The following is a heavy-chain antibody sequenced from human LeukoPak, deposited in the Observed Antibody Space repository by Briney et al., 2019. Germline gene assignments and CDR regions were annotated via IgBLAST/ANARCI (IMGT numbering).Heavy chain of an antibody. CDR1: GASISSGDYL. J-gene: IGHJ6*03. V-gene: IGHV4-30-4*02. CDR2: IYYSGST. D-gene: IGHD4-23*01. Sequence: SETLSLTCTVSGASISSGDYLWSWIRQPPGMGLEWIGNIYYSGSTNYNASLKSRVTISIDTSKNQFSLKLSSVTAADTAVYYCGVTVVTPYYMDVWGKGTTVTVSS. CDR3: GVTVVTPYYMDV.